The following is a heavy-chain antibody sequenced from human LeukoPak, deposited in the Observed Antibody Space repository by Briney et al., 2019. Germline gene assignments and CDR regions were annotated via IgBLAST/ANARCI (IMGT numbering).Heavy chain of an antibody. Sequence: PSETLSLTCTVSGGSISNYYWNWIRQPPGKGLEWLGVINHSGSTNYNPSLKSRVTISVDTSKNQFSLKLSSVTAADTAVYYCARGRGDYGSHYYYYYMDVWGKGTTVTVSS. CDR3: ARGRGDYGSHYYYYYMDV. CDR1: GGSISNYY. D-gene: IGHD4-17*01. V-gene: IGHV4-34*01. CDR2: INHSGST. J-gene: IGHJ6*03.